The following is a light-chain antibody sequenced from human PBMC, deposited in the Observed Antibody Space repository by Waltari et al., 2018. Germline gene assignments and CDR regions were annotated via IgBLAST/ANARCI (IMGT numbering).Light chain of an antibody. CDR3: CSYAGRYTLI. Sequence: QSALTQPRSVSGSPGQSVTISCTGTSGDVGGYNFVSWYQHHPGKAPKVLIYDVNERPSGVPVRFSGSKSGNTASLTISVLQPEDEAYYYCCSYAGRYTLIFGGGTKLTVL. CDR2: DVN. CDR1: SGDVGGYNF. J-gene: IGLJ2*01. V-gene: IGLV2-11*01.